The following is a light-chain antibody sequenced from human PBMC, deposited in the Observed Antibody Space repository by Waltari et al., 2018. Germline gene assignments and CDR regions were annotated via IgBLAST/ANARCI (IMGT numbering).Light chain of an antibody. Sequence: SYELTQPPSVSVSPGQTARITCPGHALPKKYAYWYQQKSGQAPVLVIYEDSKRPSGIPERFSGSSSGTMATLTISGAQVEDEADYYCYSTDSSGNHSWVFGGGTKLTVL. CDR3: YSTDSSGNHSWV. CDR1: ALPKKY. CDR2: EDS. J-gene: IGLJ3*02. V-gene: IGLV3-10*01.